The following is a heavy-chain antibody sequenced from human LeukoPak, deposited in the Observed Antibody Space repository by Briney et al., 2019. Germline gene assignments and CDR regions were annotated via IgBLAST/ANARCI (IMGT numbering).Heavy chain of an antibody. CDR2: IYYSGST. CDR3: ARGFRDGYNLPDLYDP. D-gene: IGHD5-24*01. J-gene: IGHJ5*02. CDR1: GGSISSSSYY. V-gene: IGHV4-39*07. Sequence: PSETLSLTCTVSGGSISSSSYYWGWIRQPPGKGLEWIGSIYYSGSTYYNPSLKSRVTISVDTSKNQFSLKLSSVTAADTAVYYCARGFRDGYNLPDLYDPWGQGTLVTVSS.